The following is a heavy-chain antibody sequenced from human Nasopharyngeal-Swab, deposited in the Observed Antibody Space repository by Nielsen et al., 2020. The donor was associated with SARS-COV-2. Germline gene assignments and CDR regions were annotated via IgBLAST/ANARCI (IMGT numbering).Heavy chain of an antibody. J-gene: IGHJ3*02. Sequence: GESLKISCAASGFTFSSYWMSWVRQAPGKGLEWVANIKQDGSEKYYVDSVKGRFTISRDNAKNSLYLQMNSLRAEDTAVYYCASHGDEHSDAFDIWGQGTMVTVSS. V-gene: IGHV3-7*01. CDR1: GFTFSSYW. CDR3: ASHGDEHSDAFDI. D-gene: IGHD2-21*02. CDR2: IKQDGSEK.